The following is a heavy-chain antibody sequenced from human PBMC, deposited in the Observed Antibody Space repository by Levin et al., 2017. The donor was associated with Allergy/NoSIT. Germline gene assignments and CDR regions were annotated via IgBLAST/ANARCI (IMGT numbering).Heavy chain of an antibody. CDR1: GFTFSNYN. D-gene: IGHD2-15*01. V-gene: IGHV3-48*02. Sequence: GGSLRLSCAASGFTFSNYNMNWVRQAPGKVLEWLSYISSNTRTIYYASSLKGRFTVSRDNAKNSLYLQMNSLRDDDTAVYYCVREGGWWPPYYFDYWGQGAPVTVSS. J-gene: IGHJ4*02. CDR3: VREGGWWPPYYFDY. CDR2: ISSNTRTI.